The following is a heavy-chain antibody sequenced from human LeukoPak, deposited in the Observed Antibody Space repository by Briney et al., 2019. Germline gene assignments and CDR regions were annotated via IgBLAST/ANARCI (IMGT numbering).Heavy chain of an antibody. CDR3: SSFAYGMDV. Sequence: PGGSLRLSCVASEFTLSNFAMSWVRPAPGKGLEWVSGISGSGGNTYYADSVKGRFTISRDNSKNTLYLQMNSLRAEDTAVYYCSSFAYGMDVWGQGTTVTVSS. D-gene: IGHD6-6*01. CDR1: EFTLSNFA. V-gene: IGHV3-23*01. J-gene: IGHJ6*02. CDR2: ISGSGGNT.